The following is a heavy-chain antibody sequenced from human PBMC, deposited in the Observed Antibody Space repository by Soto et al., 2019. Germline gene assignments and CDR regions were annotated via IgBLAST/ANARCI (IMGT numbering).Heavy chain of an antibody. V-gene: IGHV4-34*01. CDR1: GGSFSGLY. Sequence: SQTMSLTRAVDGGSFSGLYCSWISQHKGKGLEWIGKINHSGSTNYNPSLKSRVTISVDTSKNQFSLKLSSVTAADTAVYYCASNGRLRLLLWGQGTLLTGSS. D-gene: IGHD5-12*01. J-gene: IGHJ4*02. CDR3: ASNGRLRLLL. CDR2: INHSGST.